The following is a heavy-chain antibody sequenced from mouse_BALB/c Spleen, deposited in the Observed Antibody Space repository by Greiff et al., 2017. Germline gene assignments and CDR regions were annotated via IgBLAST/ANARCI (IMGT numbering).Heavy chain of an antibody. J-gene: IGHJ4*01. CDR1: GYSITSDYA. V-gene: IGHV3-2*02. CDR3: ARWNDYDGRGWYYAMDY. Sequence: VQLQESGPGLVKPSQSLSLTCTVTGYSITSDYAWTWIRQFPGNKLEWLGYISYSGSTSYNPSLKSRISITRDTSKNQFFLQLNSVTTEDTATYYCARWNDYDGRGWYYAMDYWGQGTSVTVSS. CDR2: ISYSGST. D-gene: IGHD2-4*01.